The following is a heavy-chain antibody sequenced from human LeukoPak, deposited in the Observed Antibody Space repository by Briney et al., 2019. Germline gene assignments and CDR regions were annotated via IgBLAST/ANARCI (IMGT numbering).Heavy chain of an antibody. CDR3: ARSGSGYLRYYFDY. CDR2: MDHSGSS. D-gene: IGHD5-12*01. Sequence: LETLSLTCTVSGYSISSGYHWGWIRQPPGKGLEWIGSMDHSGSSFYKPSLKSRVTISLDTSKNQFSLKLSSVTAADTAVYYCARSGSGYLRYYFDYWGQGTLVTVSS. J-gene: IGHJ4*02. V-gene: IGHV4-38-2*02. CDR1: GYSISSGYH.